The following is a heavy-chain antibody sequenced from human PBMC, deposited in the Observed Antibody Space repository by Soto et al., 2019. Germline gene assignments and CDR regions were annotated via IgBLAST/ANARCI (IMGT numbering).Heavy chain of an antibody. Sequence: GESLKISCKCSGYRFTSFWIGWVRQMPGKGLEWLGIIYPGDADIRYTPSFQGQVTMSADKSISTAYLQWSSLKASDTAIYYCARGIEMARIGWFDPWGQGTLVTVSS. V-gene: IGHV5-51*01. D-gene: IGHD5-12*01. CDR2: IYPGDADI. CDR1: GYRFTSFW. CDR3: ARGIEMARIGWFDP. J-gene: IGHJ5*02.